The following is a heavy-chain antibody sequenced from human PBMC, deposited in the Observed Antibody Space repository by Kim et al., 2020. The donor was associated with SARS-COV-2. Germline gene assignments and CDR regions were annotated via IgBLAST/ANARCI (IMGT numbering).Heavy chain of an antibody. CDR2: ISWNSGSI. CDR3: AKDKFPSTKWSPFDY. V-gene: IGHV3-9*01. Sequence: GGSLRLSCAASGFTFDDYAMHWVRQAPGKGLEWVSGISWNSGSIGYADSVKGRFTISRYNAKNSLYLQMNSLRAEDTALYYCAKDKFPSTKWSPFDYWGQGTLVTVSS. CDR1: GFTFDDYA. J-gene: IGHJ4*02. D-gene: IGHD2-15*01.